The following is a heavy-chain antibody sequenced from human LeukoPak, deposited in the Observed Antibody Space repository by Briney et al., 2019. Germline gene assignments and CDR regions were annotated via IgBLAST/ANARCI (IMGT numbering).Heavy chain of an antibody. V-gene: IGHV4-34*01. J-gene: IGHJ5*02. Sequence: SETLSLTCAVYGGSFSGYYWSWIRQPPGKVLERIGEINHSGSTNYNPSLNSRVPISVDTSKTQLSLKLSSVTAADPAIYYCARSSGWYNWFDPWGPGTLVTVSS. CDR1: GGSFSGYY. CDR2: INHSGST. CDR3: ARSSGWYNWFDP. D-gene: IGHD6-19*01.